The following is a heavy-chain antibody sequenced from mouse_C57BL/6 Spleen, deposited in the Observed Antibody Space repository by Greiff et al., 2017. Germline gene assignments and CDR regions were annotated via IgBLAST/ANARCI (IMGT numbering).Heavy chain of an antibody. Sequence: VQLQQSGAELARPGASVKLSCKASGYTFTSYGISWVKQRTGQGLEWIGEIYPRSGNTYYNEKFKGKATLTAEKSSSTAYMELRSLTSAGSAVYFYAGWIITTIVATYDYWGQGTTLTVSS. D-gene: IGHD1-1*01. J-gene: IGHJ2*01. CDR3: AGWIITTIVATYDY. V-gene: IGHV1-81*01. CDR1: GYTFTSYG. CDR2: IYPRSGNT.